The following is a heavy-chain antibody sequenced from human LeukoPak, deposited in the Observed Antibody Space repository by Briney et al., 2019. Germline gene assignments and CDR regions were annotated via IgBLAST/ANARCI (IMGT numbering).Heavy chain of an antibody. V-gene: IGHV4-4*02. CDR2: IYHSGNT. D-gene: IGHD5-18*01. CDR3: ARSDLLRARGYSYGELDY. J-gene: IGHJ4*02. CDR1: GGSISSSNW. Sequence: SETLSLTCAVSGGSISSSNWWSWVRQPPGKGLEWIGSIYHSGNTYYNPSLKSRVTISVDTSKNQFSLKLSSVTAADTAVYYCARSDLLRARGYSYGELDYWGQGTLVTVSS.